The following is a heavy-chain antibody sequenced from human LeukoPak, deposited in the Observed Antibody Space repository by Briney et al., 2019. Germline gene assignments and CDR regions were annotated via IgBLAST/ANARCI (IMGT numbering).Heavy chain of an antibody. V-gene: IGHV4-59*01. Sequence: SETLSLTCTVSGGSISGYYWSWIRQPPGKGLEWIGYIYYSGSTNYNPSLKSRVTISVDTSKNQFSLKLSSVTAADTAVYYCARDYYGSGSGAWFDPWGQGTLVTVSS. CDR3: ARDYYGSGSGAWFDP. D-gene: IGHD3-10*01. CDR1: GGSISGYY. CDR2: IYYSGST. J-gene: IGHJ5*02.